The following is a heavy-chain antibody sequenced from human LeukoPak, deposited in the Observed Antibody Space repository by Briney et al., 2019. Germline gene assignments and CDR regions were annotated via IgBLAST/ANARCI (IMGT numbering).Heavy chain of an antibody. CDR1: GYTFTSYD. V-gene: IGHV1-3*01. J-gene: IGHJ4*02. CDR2: INAGNGNT. D-gene: IGHD3-10*01. Sequence: ASVKVSCKASGYTFTSYDINWVRQATGQRLEWMGWINAGNGNTKYSQKFQGRVTITRDTSASTAYMELSSLRSEDTAVYYCARGYYGSGSPDYWGQGTLVTVSS. CDR3: ARGYYGSGSPDY.